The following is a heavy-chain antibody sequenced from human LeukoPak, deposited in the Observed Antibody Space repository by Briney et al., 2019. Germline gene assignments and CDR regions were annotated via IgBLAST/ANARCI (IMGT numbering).Heavy chain of an antibody. CDR1: GYIFTTHW. J-gene: IGHJ5*02. Sequence: GESLKISCKGSGYIFTTHWIGWVRQMPGKGLEWMGIIFPGYSDTRYSPSYQCQVTTSADKSIDTAYLQWSSLKASDTAVYYGARHAYSSTWYPNWFDPWGQGTLVTVSS. V-gene: IGHV5-51*01. CDR3: ARHAYSSTWYPNWFDP. D-gene: IGHD6-13*01. CDR2: IFPGYSDT.